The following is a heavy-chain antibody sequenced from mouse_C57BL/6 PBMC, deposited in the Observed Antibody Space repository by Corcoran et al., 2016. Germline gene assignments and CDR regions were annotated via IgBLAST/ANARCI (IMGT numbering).Heavy chain of an antibody. CDR1: GYAFSSYW. CDR2: IYPGDGDT. V-gene: IGHV1-80*01. CDR3: ARGTGRGYYAMDY. J-gene: IGHJ4*01. D-gene: IGHD4-1*01. Sequence: QVQLQQSGAELVKPGASVKISCKASGYAFSSYWMNWVRQGPGKGLEWIGQIYPGDGDTNYNGKFKGKATLTADKSSSTAYMQISSLTSEESAGYCCARGTGRGYYAMDYWGQGTSVTVSS.